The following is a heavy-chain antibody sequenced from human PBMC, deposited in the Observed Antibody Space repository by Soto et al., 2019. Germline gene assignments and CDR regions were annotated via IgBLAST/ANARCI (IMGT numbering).Heavy chain of an antibody. D-gene: IGHD1-26*01. CDR1: GFTFSSYG. CDR2: ISNDGIKK. CDR3: AKSPQWVAKGGMDV. V-gene: IGHV3-30*18. J-gene: IGHJ6*02. Sequence: GGSLRLSCAASGFTFSSYGVHWFRQAPGKGLEWVAVISNDGIKKNYGESAKGRFTISRDNSKNTLYLQMNSLRTEDTAVYYCAKSPQWVAKGGMDVWGQGTTVTVSS.